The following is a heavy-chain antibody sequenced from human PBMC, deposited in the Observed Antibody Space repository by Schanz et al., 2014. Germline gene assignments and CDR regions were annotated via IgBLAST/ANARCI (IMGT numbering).Heavy chain of an antibody. Sequence: QVQLQESGPGLVKPSETLSLTCAVSGASVSSFYWSWIRQPAGKGLEWIGHVYATGRTKYNPSLKSRVTMSVDTSQKQISLKLTSVTAADTAAYYCAREYSSFDYWGQGTLVTVSS. D-gene: IGHD6-19*01. V-gene: IGHV4-4*07. J-gene: IGHJ4*02. CDR1: GASVSSFY. CDR2: VYATGRT. CDR3: AREYSSFDY.